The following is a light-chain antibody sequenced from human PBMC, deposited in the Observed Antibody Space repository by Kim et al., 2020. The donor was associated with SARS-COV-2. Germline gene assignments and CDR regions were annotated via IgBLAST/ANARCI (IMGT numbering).Light chain of an antibody. V-gene: IGLV2-14*03. CDR1: SSDVGGYTY. J-gene: IGLJ2*01. CDR3: SSYTSSSTVV. CDR2: DVS. Sequence: GQSITISCTGTSSDVGGYTYVSWYQQHPGKAPKLMIYDVSNRPSGVSNRFSGSKSGNTASLTISGLQAEDEAYYYCSSYTSSSTVVFGGGTKLTVL.